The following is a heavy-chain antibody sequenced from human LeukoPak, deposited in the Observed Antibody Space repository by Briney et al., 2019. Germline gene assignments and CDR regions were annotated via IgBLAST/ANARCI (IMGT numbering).Heavy chain of an antibody. D-gene: IGHD5/OR15-5a*01. CDR2: ISWNSGSI. CDR3: ARDPESSAFDL. J-gene: IGHJ4*02. V-gene: IGHV3-9*01. CDR1: GFTFDDYA. Sequence: GRSLRLSCAASGFTFDDYAMHWVRQAPGKGLEWVSGISWNSGSIGYADSLKGRSTISRDNARESLYLEINSLRADDTAVYYCARDPESSAFDLWGQGALVTVSS.